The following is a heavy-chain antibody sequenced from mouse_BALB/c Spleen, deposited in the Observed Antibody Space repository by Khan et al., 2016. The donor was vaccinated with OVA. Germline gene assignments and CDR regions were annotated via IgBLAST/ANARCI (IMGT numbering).Heavy chain of an antibody. CDR1: GYAFTSYA. CDR3: VPAVYYYGSSYGGFAY. V-gene: IGHV1S136*01. D-gene: IGHD1-1*01. J-gene: IGHJ3*01. CDR2: IHPYTDDD. Sequence: VQLKQSGPELVKPGASVKMSCKASGYAFTSYAMHWVKQKPGQGLEWIGYIHPYTDDDKYNEKFKGKATLTADKSSSTAYMELSSLTSEDSAVCYYVPAVYYYGSSYGGFAYWGQGTLVTVSA.